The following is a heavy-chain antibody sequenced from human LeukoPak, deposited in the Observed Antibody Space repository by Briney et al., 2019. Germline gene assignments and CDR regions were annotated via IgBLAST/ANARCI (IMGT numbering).Heavy chain of an antibody. Sequence: SETLSLTCTVSGGSISSYYWSWIRQPPGKGLEWIGYIYYSGSTNYNPSLKSRVTMSVDTSKDQFSLKLSSVTAADTAVYYCARIDRAVAGTIDYWGQGTLVTVSS. CDR3: ARIDRAVAGTIDY. CDR1: GGSISSYY. CDR2: IYYSGST. J-gene: IGHJ4*02. D-gene: IGHD6-19*01. V-gene: IGHV4-59*08.